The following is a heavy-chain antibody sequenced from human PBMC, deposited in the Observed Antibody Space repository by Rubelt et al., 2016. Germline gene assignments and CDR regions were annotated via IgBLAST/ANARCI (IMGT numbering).Heavy chain of an antibody. CDR1: GYTFTSYG. Sequence: QVQLVQSGAEVKKPGASVKVSCKASGYTFTSYGISWVRQAPGQGLEWMGWISAYNGNTNYAQKLPGRVAMTTDTSVSTDYMELRSLRSDDTAVYYCARDLPPFRRYNWNFPLDYWGQGTLVTVSS. J-gene: IGHJ4*02. CDR2: ISAYNGNT. D-gene: IGHD1-7*01. V-gene: IGHV1-18*01. CDR3: ARDLPPFRRYNWNFPLDY.